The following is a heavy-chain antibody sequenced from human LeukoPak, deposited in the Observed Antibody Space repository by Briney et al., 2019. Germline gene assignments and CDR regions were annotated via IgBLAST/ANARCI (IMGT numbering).Heavy chain of an antibody. CDR3: ASWEASTNY. Sequence: PGGSLRLSCAASGLFFSTNWMSWVRQAPGKGLEWVATIKPDGRGKYYVDSVKGRFTMSRDNGKNSVYLQMNSLRAEDTAVYYCASWEASTNYWGQGTLVTVSP. CDR2: IKPDGRGK. J-gene: IGHJ4*02. CDR1: GLFFSTNW. V-gene: IGHV3-7*01. D-gene: IGHD1-26*01.